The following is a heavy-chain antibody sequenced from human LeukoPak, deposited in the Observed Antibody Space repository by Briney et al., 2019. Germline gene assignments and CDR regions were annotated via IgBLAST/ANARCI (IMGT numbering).Heavy chain of an antibody. J-gene: IGHJ4*02. CDR1: GFTFSSYW. CDR2: INSDGSST. CDR3: ARSAHCSGGSCYSPFDY. Sequence: GSLRLSCAASGFTFSSYWMHWVRQAPGKGLVWVSRINSDGSSTSYADSVKGRFTISRDNAKSTLYLQMNSLRAEDTAVYYCARSAHCSGGSCYSPFDYWGQGTLVTVSS. V-gene: IGHV3-74*01. D-gene: IGHD2-15*01.